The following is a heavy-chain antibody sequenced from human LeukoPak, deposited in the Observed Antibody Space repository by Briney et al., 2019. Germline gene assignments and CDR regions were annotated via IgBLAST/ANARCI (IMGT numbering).Heavy chain of an antibody. CDR2: IYSGGST. CDR1: GFTASSNY. V-gene: IGHV3-53*01. Sequence: GGSLRLSCAASGFTASSNYMSWVRQAPGKGLEWVSVIYSGGSTYYADSVKGRFTISGDNSKNTLYLQMNSLRAEDTAVYYCATRYDSSGYLGDYWGQGTLVTVSS. D-gene: IGHD3-22*01. CDR3: ATRYDSSGYLGDY. J-gene: IGHJ4*02.